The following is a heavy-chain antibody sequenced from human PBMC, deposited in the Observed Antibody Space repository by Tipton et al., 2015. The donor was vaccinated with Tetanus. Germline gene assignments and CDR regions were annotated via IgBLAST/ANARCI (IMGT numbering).Heavy chain of an antibody. CDR1: GYTFTGYY. D-gene: IGHD3-22*01. Sequence: QLVQSGAERKKPGASVKVSCKASGYTFTGYYIYWVRQAPGQGLEWMGWIDPNSGGTVYAQKFQGRVTMTRDTSISTAYMDLRSLRSDDTAVYYCARDRGDYIYYGMDVWGPGTTVTVS. J-gene: IGHJ6*02. V-gene: IGHV1-2*02. CDR3: ARDRGDYIYYGMDV. CDR2: IDPNSGGT.